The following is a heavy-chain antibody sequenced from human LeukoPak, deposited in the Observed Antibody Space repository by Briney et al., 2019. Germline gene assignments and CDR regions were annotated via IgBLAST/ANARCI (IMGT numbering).Heavy chain of an antibody. CDR3: ARVGYYDSSGYYYDAFDI. Sequence: ASVKVSCKASGYTFTGYYMHWVRQAPGQGHEWMGRINPNSGGTAYSLKYQGRVTTTKETSISTAYMERSRLRSEDTAVYYCARVGYYDSSGYYYDAFDIWGQRTMVTVSS. D-gene: IGHD3-22*01. CDR1: GYTFTGYY. V-gene: IGHV1-2*06. CDR2: INPNSGGT. J-gene: IGHJ3*02.